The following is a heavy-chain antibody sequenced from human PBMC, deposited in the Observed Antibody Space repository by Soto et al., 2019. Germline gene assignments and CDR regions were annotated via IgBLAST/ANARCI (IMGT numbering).Heavy chain of an antibody. D-gene: IGHD2-15*01. Sequence: SETLSLTCTVSGGSIRTSSYYWGWIRQPPGKGLEWIGSIYYSGSSFYNPSLKSRLTMSVDASKNQLSLRVNSVTATDTAVYYCARRSFNSGVSVLTDPFDFWGQGTLVTVSS. CDR2: IYYSGSS. J-gene: IGHJ4*02. CDR3: ARRSFNSGVSVLTDPFDF. V-gene: IGHV4-39*01. CDR1: GGSIRTSSYY.